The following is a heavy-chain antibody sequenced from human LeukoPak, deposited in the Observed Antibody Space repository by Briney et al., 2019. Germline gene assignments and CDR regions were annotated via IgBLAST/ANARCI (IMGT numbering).Heavy chain of an antibody. J-gene: IGHJ6*03. D-gene: IGHD2-15*01. CDR2: ISSSGSTI. Sequence: HPGGSLRLSCAASGFTFSSYEMNWVRQAPGKGLEWVSYISSSGSTIYYADSVKGRFTISRDNAKNSLYLQMNSLRAEDTAVYYCARAHPYCSGGSCYNQNRYYYYYMDVWGKGTTVTVSS. CDR3: ARAHPYCSGGSCYNQNRYYYYYMDV. V-gene: IGHV3-48*03. CDR1: GFTFSSYE.